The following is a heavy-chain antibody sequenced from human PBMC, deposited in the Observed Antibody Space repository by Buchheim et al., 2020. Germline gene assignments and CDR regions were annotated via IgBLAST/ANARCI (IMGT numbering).Heavy chain of an antibody. J-gene: IGHJ4*02. CDR2: IYYSGST. D-gene: IGHD5-24*01. Sequence: QVQLQESGPRLVKPSQTLSLTCTNTSGYYYWNWIRQSPGKGLEWIGYIYYSGSTHFKPSLRNRVTISIDTSKSQFSLNLNFVTAADTAVYYCARGRDGQPTVFDLWGQGTL. V-gene: IGHV4-30-4*01. CDR3: ARGRDGQPTVFDL. CDR1: NTSGYYY.